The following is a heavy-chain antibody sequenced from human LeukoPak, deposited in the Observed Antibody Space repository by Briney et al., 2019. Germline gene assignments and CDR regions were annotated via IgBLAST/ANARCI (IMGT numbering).Heavy chain of an antibody. J-gene: IGHJ5*02. CDR1: GGSFSGYY. CDR2: INHSGST. Sequence: PSETLSLTCAVSGGSFSGYYWSWIRQPPGKGLEWIGEINHSGSTNYNPSLKSRVTISVDTSKNQFSLKLSSVTAADTAVYYCARVAVASITMIAPNWFDPWGQGTLVTVS. D-gene: IGHD3-22*01. V-gene: IGHV4-34*01. CDR3: ARVAVASITMIAPNWFDP.